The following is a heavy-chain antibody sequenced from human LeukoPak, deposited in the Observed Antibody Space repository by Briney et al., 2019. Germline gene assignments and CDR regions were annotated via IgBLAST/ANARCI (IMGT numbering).Heavy chain of an antibody. CDR1: GFTFSGFW. V-gene: IGHV3-7*03. J-gene: IGHJ4*02. CDR2: INEDGREE. CDR3: ARTWFGELLVVDY. Sequence: GGSLRLSCAASGFTFSGFWMSWVRQAPGKGLEWVANINEDGREEHYVDSVKGRFTISRDNGKNSLFLQMNSLRSDDTAVYYCARTWFGELLVVDYWGQGTLVTVSS. D-gene: IGHD3-10*01.